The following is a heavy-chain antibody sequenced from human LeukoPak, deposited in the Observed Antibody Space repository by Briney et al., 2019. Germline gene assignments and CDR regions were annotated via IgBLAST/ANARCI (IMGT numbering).Heavy chain of an antibody. CDR1: GFTFSSYW. D-gene: IGHD3-22*01. Sequence: GGSLRLSCAASGFTFSSYWMSWVRQAPGKGLEWVANIKQDGSEKYYVDSVKGRFTISRDNAKNSLYLQMNSLRAEDTAVYYCARVLMMGDSSGYLGYWGQGTLVTVSS. J-gene: IGHJ4*02. CDR3: ARVLMMGDSSGYLGY. V-gene: IGHV3-7*01. CDR2: IKQDGSEK.